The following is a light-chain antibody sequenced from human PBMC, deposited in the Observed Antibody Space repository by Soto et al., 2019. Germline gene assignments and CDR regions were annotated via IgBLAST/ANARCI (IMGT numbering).Light chain of an antibody. CDR3: QQYNNWPPYT. V-gene: IGKV3-15*01. Sequence: EIVMTQSPATLSVSPGERATLSCMASQSVSSNLAWYQQKPGQAPRLLIYGASTRATGIPARFSGSGSGTEFTLTISSLQSEEFAVYYCQQYNNWPPYTFGQGTKLEIK. CDR2: GAS. J-gene: IGKJ2*01. CDR1: QSVSSN.